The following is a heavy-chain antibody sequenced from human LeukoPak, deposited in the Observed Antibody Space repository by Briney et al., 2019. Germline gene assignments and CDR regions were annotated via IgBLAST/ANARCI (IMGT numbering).Heavy chain of an antibody. V-gene: IGHV4-4*07. CDR3: ASRGSSSWPSTFDY. D-gene: IGHD6-13*01. J-gene: IGHJ4*02. CDR2: IYTSGST. Sequence: SVAVSLTCTECRGSISSYYRSWIRQPAGKGLEWIGRIYTSGSTNYNPSLKSRVTISVDTSKNQFSLKLSSVTAADTAVYYCASRGSSSWPSTFDYWGQGTLVTVSS. CDR1: RGSISSYY.